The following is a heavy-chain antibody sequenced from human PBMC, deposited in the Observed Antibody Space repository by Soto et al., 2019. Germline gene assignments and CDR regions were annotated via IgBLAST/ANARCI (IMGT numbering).Heavy chain of an antibody. CDR3: ARVQSGYDFAY. V-gene: IGHV1-18*01. CDR2: ISAYNGNT. Sequence: QVQLVQSGAEVKKPGASVKVSCKASGYTFTSYGINWVRQAPGQGLEWMGWISAYNGNTHYAQKLQGRVTMNTDTSTSTAYMGLRSLRSDDTAVYYCARVQSGYDFAYWGQGTLVTVSS. J-gene: IGHJ4*02. D-gene: IGHD5-12*01. CDR1: GYTFTSYG.